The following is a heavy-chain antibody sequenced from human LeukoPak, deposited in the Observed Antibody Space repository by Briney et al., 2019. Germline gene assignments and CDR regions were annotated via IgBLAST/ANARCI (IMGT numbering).Heavy chain of an antibody. V-gene: IGHV3-7*01. CDR2: IKYDGSEK. Sequence: GGSLRLSCVDSGFTFSTYWMTWVRQAPGKGLEWVANIKYDGSEKYYVDSVKGRFTISRDNAKKSLYLQMNSLRPDDTAVYYCARDVGLSGYDLPDYWGQGTLVTVSS. CDR1: GFTFSTYW. CDR3: ARDVGLSGYDLPDY. J-gene: IGHJ4*02. D-gene: IGHD5-12*01.